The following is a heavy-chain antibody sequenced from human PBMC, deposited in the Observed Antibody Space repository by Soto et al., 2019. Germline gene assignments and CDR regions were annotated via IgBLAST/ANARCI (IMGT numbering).Heavy chain of an antibody. CDR1: GYSFTSYW. D-gene: IGHD6-13*01. Sequence: PGESLKISCKGSGYSFTSYWIGWVRQMPGKGLEWMGIIYPGDSDTRYSPSFQGQVTISADKSISTAYLQWSSLKASDTAMYYCARHSIAAAWKGSFDPWGQGTLVTVSS. CDR3: ARHSIAAAWKGSFDP. CDR2: IYPGDSDT. J-gene: IGHJ5*02. V-gene: IGHV5-51*01.